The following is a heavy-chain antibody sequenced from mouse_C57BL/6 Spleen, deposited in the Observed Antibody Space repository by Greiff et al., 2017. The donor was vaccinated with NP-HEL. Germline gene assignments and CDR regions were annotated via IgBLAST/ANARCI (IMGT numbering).Heavy chain of an antibody. D-gene: IGHD1-1*01. V-gene: IGHV14-4*01. J-gene: IGHJ2*01. CDR3: TTGITTVVAKGY. CDR1: GFNIKDDY. Sequence: EVQLVESGAELVRPGASVKLSCTASGFNIKDDYMHWVKQRPEQGLEWIGWIDPENGDTEYASKFQGKATITADTSSNTAYLQLSSLTSEDTAVYYCTTGITTVVAKGYWGQGTTLTVSS. CDR2: IDPENGDT.